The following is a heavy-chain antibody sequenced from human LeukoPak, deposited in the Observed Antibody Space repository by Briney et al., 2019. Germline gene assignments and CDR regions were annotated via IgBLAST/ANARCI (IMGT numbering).Heavy chain of an antibody. CDR1: GFTFSAYS. V-gene: IGHV3-21*01. CDR2: ITETSHV. Sequence: PGGSLRLSCAASGFTFSAYSMNWVRQAPGKGLEWVSSITETSHVYYAESVKGRFTISRDNAKNLVFLQIKSLRVEDTAVYFCTRDLHTVIPPGGTDYWGQGTPVTVSS. CDR3: TRDLHTVIPPGGTDY. J-gene: IGHJ4*02. D-gene: IGHD4-17*01.